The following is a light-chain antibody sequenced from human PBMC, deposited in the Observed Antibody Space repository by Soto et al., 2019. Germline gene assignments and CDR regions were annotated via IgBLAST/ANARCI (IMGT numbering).Light chain of an antibody. Sequence: EIVMTQSPATLSVSPGERATLSCRASQSISSNLAWYQQKPGQAPRLLMFRTSSRATGFPARFSGSGSGTEFNLTISSLQSEDFGVYYCQQYNNRPSATFGGGTKVDIX. J-gene: IGKJ4*01. CDR2: RTS. CDR3: QQYNNRPSAT. CDR1: QSISSN. V-gene: IGKV3-15*01.